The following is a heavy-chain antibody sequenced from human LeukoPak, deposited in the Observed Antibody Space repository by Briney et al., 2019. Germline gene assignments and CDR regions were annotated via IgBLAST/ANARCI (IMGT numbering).Heavy chain of an antibody. Sequence: SETLSLTCTVSGGSLSSYYWSWIRQPPGKGLEWIGYIYSTGSANYNPSLKSRVTLSVDTAKNQFSLKLNSVTAADTAVYFCARATSGYYFDFWDQGTLVIVSS. CDR2: IYSTGSA. CDR3: ARATSGYYFDF. J-gene: IGHJ4*02. CDR1: GGSLSSYY. D-gene: IGHD3-22*01. V-gene: IGHV4-59*08.